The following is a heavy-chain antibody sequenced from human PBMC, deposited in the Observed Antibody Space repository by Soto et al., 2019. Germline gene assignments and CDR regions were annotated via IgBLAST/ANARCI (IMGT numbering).Heavy chain of an antibody. CDR1: GYTFSSYG. J-gene: IGHJ4*02. CDR2: FSAHNGNI. V-gene: IGHV1-18*01. Sequence: GASVKVSCKASGYTFSSYGISWVRQAPGQGLEWMGWFSAHNGNIIYAQKLQGRVTMTTDTSTTTAYMELRSLRSDDTAVYYCARDCNSTTCSLPLDYWGQGTLVTVSS. D-gene: IGHD2-2*01. CDR3: ARDCNSTTCSLPLDY.